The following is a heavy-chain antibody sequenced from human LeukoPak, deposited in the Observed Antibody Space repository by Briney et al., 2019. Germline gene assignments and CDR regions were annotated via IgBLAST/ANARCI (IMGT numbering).Heavy chain of an antibody. D-gene: IGHD1-26*01. CDR3: AKGHSAFGTGFDF. CDR2: IWYDGSNK. Sequence: GGSLRLSCAASAFTFSTYGMHWVRQAPGKGLEWVAVIWYDGSNKYYADSVKGRFTISRDNSKNSLYLQMNSLRAEDTAVYYCAKGHSAFGTGFDFWGQGTLVTVSS. CDR1: AFTFSTYG. V-gene: IGHV3-33*06. J-gene: IGHJ4*02.